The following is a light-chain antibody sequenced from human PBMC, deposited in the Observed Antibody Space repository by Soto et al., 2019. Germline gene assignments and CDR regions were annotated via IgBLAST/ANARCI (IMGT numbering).Light chain of an antibody. CDR3: QQYNNWPPFT. CDR1: QSVSSN. CDR2: GAS. J-gene: IGKJ3*01. V-gene: IGKV3-15*01. Sequence: EIVMTQSPATLSVSPGERATLSCRASQSVSSNLAWYQQKPGQAPRLLIYGASTSATGIPARFSGSGSWTEFTLTISSLQSEDFAVYYCQQYNNWPPFTFGPGTKVDIK.